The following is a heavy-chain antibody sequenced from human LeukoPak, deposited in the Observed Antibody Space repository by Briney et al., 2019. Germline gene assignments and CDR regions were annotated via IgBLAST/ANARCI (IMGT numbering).Heavy chain of an antibody. V-gene: IGHV4-59*11. J-gene: IGHJ1*01. Sequence: PSETLSLTCTVSGGSISRPYWTWIRQAPGKGLEYIGYIYYTGSPNYNPSLKSRVTISLDTSKNQFSLKLTSVTAADTAVYYCATAPLRYGDYGYPEYFQHWGQGILVPVSS. CDR3: ATAPLRYGDYGYPEYFQH. CDR1: GGSISRPY. D-gene: IGHD4-17*01. CDR2: IYYTGSP.